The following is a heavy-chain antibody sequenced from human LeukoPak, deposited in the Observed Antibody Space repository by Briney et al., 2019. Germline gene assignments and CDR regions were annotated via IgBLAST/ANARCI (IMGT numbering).Heavy chain of an antibody. D-gene: IGHD3-22*01. CDR2: ISSSSRSI. CDR3: ARAGGYYYDSSGWLLDAFDI. J-gene: IGHJ3*02. V-gene: IGHV3-21*01. CDR1: GFTFGSYS. Sequence: GGSLRLSCAASGFTFGSYSMNWVRQAPGKGREWVSSISSSSRSIYYADSVKGRFTISRDNDKNSLYLQMNSLRAEDTAVYYCARAGGYYYDSSGWLLDAFDIRGQGTMVTVSS.